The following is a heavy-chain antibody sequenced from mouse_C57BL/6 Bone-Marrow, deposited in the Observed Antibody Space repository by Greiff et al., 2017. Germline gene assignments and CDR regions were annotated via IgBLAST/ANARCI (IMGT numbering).Heavy chain of an antibody. J-gene: IGHJ2*01. CDR1: GYTFTSYW. V-gene: IGHV1-55*01. Sequence: QVQLQQPGAELVKPGASVKMSCKASGYTFTSYWITWVKQRPGQGLEWIGDIYPGSGSTNYNEKFKSKATLTVDTSSSTAYMPLSSLTSEDSAVYYCAWTYYVPYYFDDRGKSATLTESS. CDR2: IYPGSGST. D-gene: IGHD1-1*01. CDR3: AWTYYVPYYFDD.